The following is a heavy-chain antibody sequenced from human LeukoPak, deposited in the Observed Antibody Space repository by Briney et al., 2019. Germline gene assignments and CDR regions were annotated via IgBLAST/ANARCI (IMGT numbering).Heavy chain of an antibody. CDR1: GINFRASG. J-gene: IGHJ4*02. CDR3: AREGGTVVVGRFDY. Sequence: GGSLRLSCAASGINFRASGMHWVRQAPGMGLDWVTFIQTDGSDKYYAASVAGRFTISRDNSKNTVYLHMNSLRPDDTALYYCAREGGTVVVGRFDYWGQGTLVTVSS. CDR2: IQTDGSDK. V-gene: IGHV3-30*02. D-gene: IGHD2-2*01.